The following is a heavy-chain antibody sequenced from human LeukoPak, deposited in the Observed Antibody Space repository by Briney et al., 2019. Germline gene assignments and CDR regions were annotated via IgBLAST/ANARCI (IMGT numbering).Heavy chain of an antibody. Sequence: GGSLRLSCAASGFTFSSYAMHWVRQAPGKGLEWVAVISYDGSNKYYADSVKGRFTISRDNSKNTLYLQMNSLRAEDTAVYYCARAERSLVVTANSLDYWGQGTLVTVSS. CDR3: ARAERSLVVTANSLDY. D-gene: IGHD2-21*02. CDR2: ISYDGSNK. J-gene: IGHJ4*02. CDR1: GFTFSSYA. V-gene: IGHV3-30-3*01.